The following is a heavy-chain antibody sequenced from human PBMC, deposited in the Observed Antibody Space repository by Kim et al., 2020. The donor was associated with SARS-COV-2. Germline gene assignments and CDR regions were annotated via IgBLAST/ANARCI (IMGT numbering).Heavy chain of an antibody. CDR2: INHSGST. D-gene: IGHD2-21*02. CDR1: GGSFSGYY. V-gene: IGHV4-34*01. Sequence: SETLSLTCAVYGGSFSGYYWSWIRQPPGKGLEWIGEINHSGSTNYNPSPKSRVTISVDTTKNQSPLMLSSVTAADTAADCCARCPGLVVVVTPHDYWGQGTLVTVSS. J-gene: IGHJ4*02. CDR3: ARCPGLVVVVTPHDY.